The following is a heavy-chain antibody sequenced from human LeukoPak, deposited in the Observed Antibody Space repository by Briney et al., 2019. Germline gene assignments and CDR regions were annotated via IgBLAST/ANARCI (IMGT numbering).Heavy chain of an antibody. D-gene: IGHD4-17*01. CDR2: IYYSGST. V-gene: IGHV4-31*03. CDR3: ARYYGDFMGFDY. Sequence: PSETLSLTCTVSGGSISNSDYYWSWIRQHPGKGLEWIGYIYYSGSTYYNPSLKSRVSISVDTSKNQFSLKLSSVTAADTAVYYCARYYGDFMGFDYWGQGTLVTVSS. J-gene: IGHJ4*02. CDR1: GGSISNSDYY.